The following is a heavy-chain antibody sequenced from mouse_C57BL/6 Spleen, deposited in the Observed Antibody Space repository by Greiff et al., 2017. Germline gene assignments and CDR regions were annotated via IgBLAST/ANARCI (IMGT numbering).Heavy chain of an antibody. V-gene: IGHV1-82*01. CDR2: IYPGDGDN. D-gene: IGHD2-5*01. CDR3: ARNSNYVEAMDY. CDR1: GYAFSSSW. Sequence: VKLQESGPELVKPGASVKISCKASGYAFSSSWMNWVKQRPGKGLEWIGRIYPGDGDNNYNGKFKGKATLTADKSSSTAYMQLSSLTSEDSAVYFCARNSNYVEAMDYWGQGTSVTVSS. J-gene: IGHJ4*01.